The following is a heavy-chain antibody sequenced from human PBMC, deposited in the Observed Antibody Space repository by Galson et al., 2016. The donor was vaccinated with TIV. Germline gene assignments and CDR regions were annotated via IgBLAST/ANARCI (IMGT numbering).Heavy chain of an antibody. CDR2: IIPLLGIT. Sequence: SVKVSCKASGGTFSRYTVSWVRLAPGQGLEWMGRIIPLLGITNYAQKFQGRVTITTDRSTTTAYMELSSLISVDTAVYYCARGVAAAGTLSSCMDVWGQGTTVTVSS. V-gene: IGHV1-69*02. CDR3: ARGVAAAGTLSSCMDV. J-gene: IGHJ6*02. CDR1: GGTFSRYT. D-gene: IGHD6-13*01.